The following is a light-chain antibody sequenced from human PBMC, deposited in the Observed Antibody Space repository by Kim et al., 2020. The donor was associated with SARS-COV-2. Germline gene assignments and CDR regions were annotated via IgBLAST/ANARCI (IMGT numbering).Light chain of an antibody. V-gene: IGKV1-12*01. CDR1: LGIASR. Sequence: VRMTQSPSSVSASVGDRVTITCRASLGIASRLAWYQQKPGRAPKLLIYAAYTLQTGVPSRFSGSGSGTDFTLTINSLQPEDFATYYCQQANSFPYTFGQGTKLEIK. J-gene: IGKJ2*01. CDR2: AAY. CDR3: QQANSFPYT.